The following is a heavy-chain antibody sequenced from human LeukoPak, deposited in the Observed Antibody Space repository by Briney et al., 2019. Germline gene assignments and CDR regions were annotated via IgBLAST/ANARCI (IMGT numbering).Heavy chain of an antibody. Sequence: SETLSLTCTVSGGSISSSSYYWGWIRQPPGKGLEWIGSIYYSGSTYYNPSLKSRVTISVDTSKNQFSLKLSSVTAADTAVYYCARSPVLRYFDWTLYYFDYWGQGTLVTVSS. CDR2: IYYSGST. V-gene: IGHV4-39*01. CDR1: GGSISSSSYY. D-gene: IGHD3-9*01. J-gene: IGHJ4*02. CDR3: ARSPVLRYFDWTLYYFDY.